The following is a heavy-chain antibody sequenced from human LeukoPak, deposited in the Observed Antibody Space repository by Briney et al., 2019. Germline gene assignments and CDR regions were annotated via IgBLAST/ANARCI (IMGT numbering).Heavy chain of an antibody. D-gene: IGHD3-10*01. J-gene: IGHJ5*02. CDR1: GYTFTSYG. CDR2: ISAYNGNT. Sequence: GASVKVSCKASGYTFTSYGISWVRQAPGQGLEWMGWISAYNGNTKYAQKVQGRVTMTTDTSTSTAYMELRSLRSDDTAVYYCAREIQYYYGSGNIIYRNWFDPWGQGTLVTVSS. CDR3: AREIQYYYGSGNIIYRNWFDP. V-gene: IGHV1-18*01.